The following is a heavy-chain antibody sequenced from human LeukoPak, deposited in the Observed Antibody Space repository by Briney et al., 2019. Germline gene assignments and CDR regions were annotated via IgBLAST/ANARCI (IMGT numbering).Heavy chain of an antibody. CDR1: GFTFSSYA. CDR3: AKDGDGNYDFWSGYRFAEFDY. J-gene: IGHJ4*02. Sequence: GGSLRLSCAASGFTFSSYAMSWVRQAPGKGLEWVSAISGSGGSTYYADSVKGRFTISRDNSKNTLYLQMNSLRAEDTAVYYCAKDGDGNYDFWSGYRFAEFDYWGQGTLVTVSS. CDR2: ISGSGGST. D-gene: IGHD3-3*01. V-gene: IGHV3-23*01.